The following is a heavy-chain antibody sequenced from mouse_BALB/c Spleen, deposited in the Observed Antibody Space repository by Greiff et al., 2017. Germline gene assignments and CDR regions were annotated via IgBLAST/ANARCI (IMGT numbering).Heavy chain of an antibody. J-gene: IGHJ3*01. CDR1: GYTFTDYN. Sequence: VQLQQSGPELVKPGASVKISCKASGYTFTDYNMHWVKQSHGKSLEWIGYIYPYNGGTGYNQKFKSKATLTVDNSSSTAYMELRSLTSEDSAVYYCARGDYGNYGGFAYWGQGTLVTVSA. D-gene: IGHD2-1*01. CDR2: IYPYNGGT. CDR3: ARGDYGNYGGFAY. V-gene: IGHV1S29*02.